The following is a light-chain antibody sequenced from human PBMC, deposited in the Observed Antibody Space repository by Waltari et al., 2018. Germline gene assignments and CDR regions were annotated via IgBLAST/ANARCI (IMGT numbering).Light chain of an antibody. CDR1: SSDIGGYNY. J-gene: IGLJ1*01. Sequence: QAALTQPRSVSGSPGQSVTIPCTGTSSDIGGYNYVSWYQQHPGPAPKLIIYEVRKPPSGVADRFSGSKSANTASLTISVLQAGDEADYYCCSYAGSDTYIFGAGTRLTVL. V-gene: IGLV2-11*01. CDR3: CSYAGSDTYI. CDR2: EVR.